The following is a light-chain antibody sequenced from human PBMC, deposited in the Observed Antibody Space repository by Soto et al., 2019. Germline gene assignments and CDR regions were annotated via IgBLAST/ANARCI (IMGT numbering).Light chain of an antibody. Sequence: EIVLTQSPATLSLSPGERATLSCRASQSVSSYLAWYQQKPGQAPRLLIYDASNRATAIPARFSGSGSGTDFTLTISSLEPEDFAVYYCQQRSNWHRTFGQGTKVEIK. J-gene: IGKJ1*01. V-gene: IGKV3-11*01. CDR3: QQRSNWHRT. CDR2: DAS. CDR1: QSVSSY.